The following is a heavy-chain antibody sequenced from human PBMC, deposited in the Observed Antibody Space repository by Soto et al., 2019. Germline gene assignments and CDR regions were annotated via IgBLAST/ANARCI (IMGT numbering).Heavy chain of an antibody. CDR3: ARDPLDSSRSTFGFDI. CDR1: GYTFTNYG. Sequence: QVQLVQSGTEVKKPGASVKVSCKASGYTFTNYGISWVRQAPGQGREWLAWINTYNGHTNYAQKLQVRVTLTTDTATSTAYMGLGSLRSDDTAVYYCARDPLDSSRSTFGFDIWGQGTMVTVSS. V-gene: IGHV1-18*01. CDR2: INTYNGHT. J-gene: IGHJ3*02. D-gene: IGHD6-13*01.